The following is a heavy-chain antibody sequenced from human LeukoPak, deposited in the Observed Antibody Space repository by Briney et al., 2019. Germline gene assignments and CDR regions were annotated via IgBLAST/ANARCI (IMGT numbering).Heavy chain of an antibody. D-gene: IGHD3-3*01. Sequence: ASVKVSCKASGGTFSSYAISWVRQAPGQGLEWMGRIIPILGIANYAQKFQGRVTITADKSTSTAYMELSSLRSEDTAVYYCAREDTAVRFSEWVIKDDAFDIWGQGTMVTVSS. CDR2: IIPILGIA. J-gene: IGHJ3*02. CDR3: AREDTAVRFSEWVIKDDAFDI. CDR1: GGTFSSYA. V-gene: IGHV1-69*04.